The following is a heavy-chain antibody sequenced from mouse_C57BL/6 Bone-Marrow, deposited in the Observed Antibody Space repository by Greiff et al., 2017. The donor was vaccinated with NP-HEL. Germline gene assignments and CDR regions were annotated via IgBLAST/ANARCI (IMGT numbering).Heavy chain of an antibody. J-gene: IGHJ3*01. CDR3: AREGTYGSSGWFAY. Sequence: QVQLKQPGAELVMPGASVKLSCKASGYTFTSYWMHWVKQRPGQGLEWIGEIDPSDSYTNYNQKFKGKSTLTVDKSSSTAYMQLSSLTSEDSAVYYCAREGTYGSSGWFAYWGQGTLVTVSA. CDR1: GYTFTSYW. CDR2: IDPSDSYT. D-gene: IGHD1-1*01. V-gene: IGHV1-69*01.